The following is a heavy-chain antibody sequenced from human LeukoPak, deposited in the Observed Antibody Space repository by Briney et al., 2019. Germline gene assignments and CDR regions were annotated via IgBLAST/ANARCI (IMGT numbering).Heavy chain of an antibody. V-gene: IGHV3-33*01. J-gene: IGHJ4*02. CDR2: IWYDGSNK. CDR1: GFTFSSYG. D-gene: IGHD6-19*01. Sequence: PGGSLRLSCAASGFTFSSYGMHWVRQAPGKGLEWVAVIWYDGSNKYYADSVKGRFTISRDNSKNTLYLQMNSLRAEDTAVYYCARGLFSSGWYIDYWGQGTLVTVSS. CDR3: ARGLFSSGWYIDY.